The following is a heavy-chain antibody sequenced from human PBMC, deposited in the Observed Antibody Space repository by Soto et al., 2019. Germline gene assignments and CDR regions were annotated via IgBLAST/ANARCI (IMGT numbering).Heavy chain of an antibody. D-gene: IGHD6-13*01. V-gene: IGHV3-30-3*01. CDR1: GFTFSSYA. CDR2: ISYDGSNK. CDR3: AREQQLVLVLWDGMDV. Sequence: PGGSLRLSCAASGFTFSSYAMHWVRQAPGKGLEWVAVISYDGSNKYYADSVKGRFTISRDNSKNTLYLQMNSLRAEDTAGYYCAREQQLVLVLWDGMDVWGQGTTVTVSS. J-gene: IGHJ6*02.